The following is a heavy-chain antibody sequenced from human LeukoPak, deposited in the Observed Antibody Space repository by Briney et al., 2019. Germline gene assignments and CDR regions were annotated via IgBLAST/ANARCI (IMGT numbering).Heavy chain of an antibody. CDR3: ARDSSYYDSSGYFVVPNDY. Sequence: VSVKVSCKASGYTFTSYGISWVRQAPGQGLEWMGWISAYNGNTNYAQKLQGRVTMTTDTSTSTAYMELRSLRSDDTAVYYCARDSSYYDSSGYFVVPNDYWGQGTLVTVSS. J-gene: IGHJ4*02. CDR2: ISAYNGNT. V-gene: IGHV1-18*01. CDR1: GYTFTSYG. D-gene: IGHD3-22*01.